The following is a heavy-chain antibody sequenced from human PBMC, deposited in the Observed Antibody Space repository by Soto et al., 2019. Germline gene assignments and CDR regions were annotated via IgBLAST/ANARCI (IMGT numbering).Heavy chain of an antibody. J-gene: IGHJ6*02. CDR3: ARDHVGAGTTGGMDV. Sequence: QVQLVESGGGVVQPGRSLRLSCAASGFTFSSYAMHWVRQAPGKGLEWVAVISYDGSNKYYADSVKGRFTISRDNSKNRRYLQMNSLRAEDTAVYYCARDHVGAGTTGGMDVWGQGTTVTVSS. V-gene: IGHV3-30-3*01. D-gene: IGHD1-1*01. CDR2: ISYDGSNK. CDR1: GFTFSSYA.